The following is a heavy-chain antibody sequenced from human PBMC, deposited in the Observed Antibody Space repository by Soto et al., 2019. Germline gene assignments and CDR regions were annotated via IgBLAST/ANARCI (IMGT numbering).Heavy chain of an antibody. Sequence: PGGSLRLSCATSGFTFSNYAMNWVRQAPGKGLEWVSSISLDGNYIDYADSVKGRFTISRDNSKHTLYLQMNSLRAEDTAVYYCAKEMVRSGYFPQNFDYWGQGTLVTVSS. D-gene: IGHD3-3*01. CDR2: ISLDGNYI. CDR1: GFTFSNYA. V-gene: IGHV3-23*03. CDR3: AKEMVRSGYFPQNFDY. J-gene: IGHJ4*02.